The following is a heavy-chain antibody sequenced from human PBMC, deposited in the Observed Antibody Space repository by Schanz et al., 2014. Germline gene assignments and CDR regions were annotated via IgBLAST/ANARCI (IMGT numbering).Heavy chain of an antibody. CDR3: ARDRRNADLDY. D-gene: IGHD1-1*01. V-gene: IGHV3-23*04. CDR1: GFSLDIFA. CDR2: FNDGGVNK. Sequence: EVHLVESGGGLVEPGGSLRLSCATSGFSLDIFAVSWVRQAPGKGLEWVSSFNDGGVNKYYADSVKGRFTISSDNSKSTLYLQMNSLRAEDTALYYCARDRRNADLDYWGQGTLVTVSS. J-gene: IGHJ4*02.